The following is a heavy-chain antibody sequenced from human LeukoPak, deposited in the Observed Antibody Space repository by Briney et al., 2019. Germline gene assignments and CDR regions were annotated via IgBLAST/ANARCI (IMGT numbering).Heavy chain of an antibody. J-gene: IGHJ4*02. V-gene: IGHV3-48*03. Sequence: GGSLRLSCAASGFTFSSHEMNWVRQAPGKGLEWLSYISGSGDTMYYADSVRGRFTISRDNAKSSLYLQMNSLRTEDSALYSYARGAVAGTPPVDYWGPGTLVTVSS. CDR2: ISGSGDTM. CDR3: ARGAVAGTPPVDY. D-gene: IGHD6-19*01. CDR1: GFTFSSHE.